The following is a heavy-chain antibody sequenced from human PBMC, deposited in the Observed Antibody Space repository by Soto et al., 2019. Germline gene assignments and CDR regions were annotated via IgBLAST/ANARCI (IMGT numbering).Heavy chain of an antibody. J-gene: IGHJ6*02. Sequence: GASVKVSCKASGGTFSSYAISWVRQAPGQGLEWMGGIIPIFGTANYAQKFQGRVTITADESTSTAYMELSSLRSEDTAVYYCARGRYCSSTSCYTSSYYYYYGMDVWGQGTTVTVSS. CDR2: IIPIFGTA. CDR1: GGTFSSYA. CDR3: ARGRYCSSTSCYTSSYYYYYGMDV. D-gene: IGHD2-2*02. V-gene: IGHV1-69*13.